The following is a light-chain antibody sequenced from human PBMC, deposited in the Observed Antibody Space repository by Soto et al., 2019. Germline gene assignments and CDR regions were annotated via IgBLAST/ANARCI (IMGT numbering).Light chain of an antibody. CDR2: DVS. CDR3: SSYTSSNTVV. CDR1: SSDVGGYIY. V-gene: IGLV2-14*01. Sequence: QSALTQPASVSGSPGQSITISCTGTSSDVGGYIYVSWYQQHPGKAPKLIIYDVSNRPSGVSKRFSGSKSGNTASLTISGLQAEDEADYYCSSYTSSNTVVFGGGTKVTVL. J-gene: IGLJ2*01.